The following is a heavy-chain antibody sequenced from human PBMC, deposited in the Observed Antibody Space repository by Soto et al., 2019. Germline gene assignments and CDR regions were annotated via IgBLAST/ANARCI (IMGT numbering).Heavy chain of an antibody. J-gene: IGHJ4*02. Sequence: QVHLVQSGAEMKKPGASVKVSCESSGYTFTAYYIHWVRQAPGHGLEWMGWINPNGGGTKYAQKFQGRVTMTRDTSLNTAYMELTRLTSYDTAVYYCARAVHTLIQGVRFRVDQWGQGTLVSVSS. V-gene: IGHV1-2*02. CDR2: INPNGGGT. CDR3: ARAVHTLIQGVRFRVDQ. CDR1: GYTFTAYY. D-gene: IGHD3-10*01.